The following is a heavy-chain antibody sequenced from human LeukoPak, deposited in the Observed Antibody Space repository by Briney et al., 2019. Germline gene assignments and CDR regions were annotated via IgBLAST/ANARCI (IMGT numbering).Heavy chain of an antibody. Sequence: ASVKVSCKASGYTFIGYYIHWVRQAPGQGLEWMGRINPNSGGTNYAQKFQGRVTMTRDTSISTAYMELSRLTSDDTAVYYCARDPRGDITGTTFDRWGLGTLVTVSS. CDR1: GYTFIGYY. V-gene: IGHV1-2*06. CDR2: INPNSGGT. D-gene: IGHD1-20*01. J-gene: IGHJ5*02. CDR3: ARDPRGDITGTTFDR.